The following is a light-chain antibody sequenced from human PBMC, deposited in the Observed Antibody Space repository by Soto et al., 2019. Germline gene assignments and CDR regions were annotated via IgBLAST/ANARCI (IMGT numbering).Light chain of an antibody. J-gene: IGKJ3*01. V-gene: IGKV1-27*01. CDR3: QKYNSAPRT. CDR1: QGISNY. CDR2: AAS. Sequence: DIPMTQSPSSLSASVGDRVTITCRASQGISNYLAWYQQKPGKVTKLLIYAASTLQSGVPSRFSGSGSGTDFTLTISGLQPEDVATYYCQKYNSAPRTFGPGTKVDIK.